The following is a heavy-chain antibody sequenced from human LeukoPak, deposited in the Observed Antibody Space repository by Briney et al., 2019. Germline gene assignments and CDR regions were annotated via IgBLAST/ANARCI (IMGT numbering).Heavy chain of an antibody. J-gene: IGHJ4*02. Sequence: GGSLRLSCAASRFTFSSYAMSWVRQAPGKGLEWVSSISGSGGSTYYADSVKGRFTISRDNSKNTLYLQMNSLRAEDTAVYYCANSSYYDSSGFYREHYFDYWGQGTLVTVSS. CDR2: ISGSGGST. CDR1: RFTFSSYA. D-gene: IGHD3-22*01. V-gene: IGHV3-23*01. CDR3: ANSSYYDSSGFYREHYFDY.